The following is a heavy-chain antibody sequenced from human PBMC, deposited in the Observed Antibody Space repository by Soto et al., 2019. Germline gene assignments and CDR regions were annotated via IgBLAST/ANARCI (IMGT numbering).Heavy chain of an antibody. CDR1: GGSISIYY. V-gene: IGHV4-59*01. D-gene: IGHD6-13*01. CDR3: ARGGRGSSTFDY. CDR2: IYYSGST. Sequence: QVQLQESGPGLVKPSETLSLTCTVSGGSISIYYWSWIRQPPGKGLEWIGFIYYSGSTNYNPSLKSRVTISVDTSKNQFSLKLSSVTAADTAVYYCARGGRGSSTFDYWGQGTLVTVSS. J-gene: IGHJ4*02.